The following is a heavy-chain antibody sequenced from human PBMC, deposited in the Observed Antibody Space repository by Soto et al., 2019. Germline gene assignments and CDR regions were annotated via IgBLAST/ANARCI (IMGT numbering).Heavy chain of an antibody. CDR2: IIPIFGTA. CDR1: GGTVSSYA. Sequence: QVQLVQSGAEVKKPGSSVNVSCKASGGTVSSYAISWVRQAPGQGLEWMGGIIPIFGTANYGQKVQGRVTITADESTSTAYMELSSLRSEDTAVYYCARGSRQQLVLSYYDYGMDVWGQGTTVTVSS. V-gene: IGHV1-69*01. D-gene: IGHD6-13*01. CDR3: ARGSRQQLVLSYYDYGMDV. J-gene: IGHJ6*02.